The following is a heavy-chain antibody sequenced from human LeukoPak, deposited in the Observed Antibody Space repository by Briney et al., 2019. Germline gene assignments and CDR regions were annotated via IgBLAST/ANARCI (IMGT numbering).Heavy chain of an antibody. Sequence: TGGSLRLSCAASGFTVSSNYMSWVRQAPWKGLEWVSVIYSGGSTYYADSVKGRFTISRDNSKNTLYLQMNSLRAEDTAVYYCARAPSNYVAYYYYMDVWGKGTTVTVSS. CDR3: ARAPSNYVAYYYYMDV. CDR2: IYSGGST. V-gene: IGHV3-53*01. J-gene: IGHJ6*03. D-gene: IGHD4-11*01. CDR1: GFTVSSNY.